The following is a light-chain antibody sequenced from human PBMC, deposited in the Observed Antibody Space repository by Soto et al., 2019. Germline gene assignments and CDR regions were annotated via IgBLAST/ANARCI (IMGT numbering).Light chain of an antibody. J-gene: IGLJ1*01. CDR2: EVS. V-gene: IGLV2-8*01. CDR1: SSDVGGYNY. CDR3: SAYAGSNNLNV. Sequence: QSVLTQPPSASGSPGQSVTISCTGTSSDVGGYNYVSWYQQHPGKAPKVLIFEVSKRPSGVPDRFSGSKSGNTASLTVSGLQAEDEADYYCSAYAGSNNLNVFGTGNKVTVL.